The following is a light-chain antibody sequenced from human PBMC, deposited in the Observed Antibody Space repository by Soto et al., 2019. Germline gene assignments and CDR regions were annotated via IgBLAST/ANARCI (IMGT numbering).Light chain of an antibody. CDR2: TSS. J-gene: IGKJ1*01. V-gene: IGKV1-39*01. Sequence: DIEMTQSPASLSSSVGDIVTISCRASQSIGRNLNWYQQKPGKAPTLLMFTSSNLQSGVPSRFSGSGSGTDFILTISSLQPEDFATYYCQRSYSTPPTFGQGTKVDIK. CDR1: QSIGRN. CDR3: QRSYSTPPT.